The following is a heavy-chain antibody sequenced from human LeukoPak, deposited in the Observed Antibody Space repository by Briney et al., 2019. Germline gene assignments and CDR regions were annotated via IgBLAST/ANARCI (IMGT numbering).Heavy chain of an antibody. D-gene: IGHD3-10*01. CDR1: GYTFTGYY. V-gene: IGHV1-2*02. CDR3: AREEWFGELRSYYFDY. J-gene: IGHJ4*02. Sequence: ASMKVSCKASGYTFTGYYMHWVRQAPGQGLEWMGWINPNSGGTNYAQKFQGRVTMTRDTSISTAYMELSRLRSDDTAVYYCAREEWFGELRSYYFDYWGQGTLVTVSS. CDR2: INPNSGGT.